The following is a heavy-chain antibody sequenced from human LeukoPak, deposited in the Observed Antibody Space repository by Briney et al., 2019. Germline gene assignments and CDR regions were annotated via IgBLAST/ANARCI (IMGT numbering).Heavy chain of an antibody. D-gene: IGHD2-15*01. CDR1: GGSFSGYY. V-gene: IGHV4-34*01. CDR3: ASLDCSGGSCSLHY. J-gene: IGHJ4*02. CDR2: INHSGGT. Sequence: SETLSLTCAVYGGSFSGYYWSWIRQPPGKGLEWIGEINHSGGTNYNPSLKSRVTISVDTSKNQFSLKLSSVTAADTAVYYCASLDCSGGSCSLHYWGQGTLVTVSS.